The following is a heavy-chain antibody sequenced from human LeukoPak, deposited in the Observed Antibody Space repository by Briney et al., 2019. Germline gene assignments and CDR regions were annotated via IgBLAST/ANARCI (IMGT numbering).Heavy chain of an antibody. V-gene: IGHV1-46*01. J-gene: IGHJ4*02. CDR3: ARDAIVGEYYYDSSGYYLY. D-gene: IGHD3-22*01. CDR2: INPSGGRT. CDR1: GYTFTSYY. Sequence: ASVKVSCKASGYTFTSYYMHWVRQAPGQGLEWLGIINPSGGRTSYAQKFPVRGTMTRSTSTSTVYMELSSLRSEDTDVYYCARDAIVGEYYYDSSGYYLYWGQGTLVTVSS.